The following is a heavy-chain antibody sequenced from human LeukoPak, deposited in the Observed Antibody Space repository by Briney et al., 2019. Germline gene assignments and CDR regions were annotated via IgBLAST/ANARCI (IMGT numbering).Heavy chain of an antibody. V-gene: IGHV4-59*01. Sequence: SETLSLTCTVSGGSISYYYWSWIRQPPGKGLEWIGYIYYSGSTNYNPSLKSRVTMSIDTSKNQFSLKLGSVTAADTAVYHCARTYGSGSNYNFGYWGQGTLVTVSS. J-gene: IGHJ4*02. CDR2: IYYSGST. CDR1: GGSISYYY. CDR3: ARTYGSGSNYNFGY. D-gene: IGHD3-10*01.